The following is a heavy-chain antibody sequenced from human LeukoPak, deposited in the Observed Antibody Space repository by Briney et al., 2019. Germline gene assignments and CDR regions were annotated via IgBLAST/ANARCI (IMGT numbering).Heavy chain of an antibody. Sequence: PSETLSLTCTVSGGSISSYYSRWIRQPPGKGLEWIGYISYSGNTNYNPSLKGRVTISVDTSKNQFSLKLTSVTAADTAVYYCARQGGYIAPLAVWGQGTLVTVSA. CDR2: ISYSGNT. D-gene: IGHD6-13*01. CDR1: GGSISSYY. V-gene: IGHV4-59*08. J-gene: IGHJ4*02. CDR3: ARQGGYIAPLAV.